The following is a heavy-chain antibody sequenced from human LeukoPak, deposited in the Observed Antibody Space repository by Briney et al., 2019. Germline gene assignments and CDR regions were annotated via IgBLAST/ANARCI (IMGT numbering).Heavy chain of an antibody. Sequence: PGGSLRLSCAASGFTLSNYDMHWVRQATGKGLEWVSVIGTAGDTYYPGSVKGRFTISRDNAKNSLYLQMNSLRAEDTALYYCAREGHYDSSRFDPWGQGTLVTVSS. J-gene: IGHJ5*02. CDR3: AREGHYDSSRFDP. D-gene: IGHD3-22*01. V-gene: IGHV3-13*01. CDR2: IGTAGDT. CDR1: GFTLSNYD.